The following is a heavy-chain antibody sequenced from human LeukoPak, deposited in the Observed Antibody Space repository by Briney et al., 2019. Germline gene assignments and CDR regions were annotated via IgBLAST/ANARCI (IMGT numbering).Heavy chain of an antibody. CDR2: ISGSGGST. CDR1: GFTFSSYA. Sequence: GGSLRLSCAASGFTFSSYAMSWVRQAPGKGLEWVSAISGSGGSTYYADSVKGRFTIPRDNSKNTLYLQMNSLRAEDTAVYYCAKGPYYDILTGYYSHWGQGTLVTVSS. CDR3: AKGPYYDILTGYYSH. J-gene: IGHJ4*02. V-gene: IGHV3-23*01. D-gene: IGHD3-9*01.